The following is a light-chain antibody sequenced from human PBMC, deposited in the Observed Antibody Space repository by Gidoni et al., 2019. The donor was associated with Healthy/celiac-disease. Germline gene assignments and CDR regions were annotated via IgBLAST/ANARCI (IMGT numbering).Light chain of an antibody. J-gene: IGKJ1*01. CDR1: QSVSSSY. CDR2: GAS. CDR3: QQYGSSPQWT. Sequence: EIVLTQSPGTLSLSPGERATLSCRASQSVSSSYLAWYQQKPGQAPRLLIYGASSRATGIPDRCSGSGSGTDVTLTISRLEPEDFAVYYCQQYGSSPQWTFGQGTKVEIK. V-gene: IGKV3-20*01.